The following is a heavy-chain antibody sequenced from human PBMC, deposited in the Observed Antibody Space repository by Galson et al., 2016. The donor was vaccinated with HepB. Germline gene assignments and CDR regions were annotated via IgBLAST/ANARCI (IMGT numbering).Heavy chain of an antibody. V-gene: IGHV2-5*02. D-gene: IGHD6-13*01. Sequence: PALVKPTQTLTLTCSLSGFSLSTNGLGVGWIRQPPGKALEWLALIYWDDNKRYSPSLKNRLAITTDTSKNQVVLTMSNMDPVDTGTYYCARSRASISATGNWFGPWGQGSLVTVSS. J-gene: IGHJ5*01. CDR1: GFSLSTNGLG. CDR2: IYWDDNK. CDR3: ARSRASISATGNWFGP.